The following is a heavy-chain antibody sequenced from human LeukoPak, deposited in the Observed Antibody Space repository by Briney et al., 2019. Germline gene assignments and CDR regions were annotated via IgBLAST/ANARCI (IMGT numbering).Heavy chain of an antibody. J-gene: IGHJ3*01. CDR3: AKVYSSSPQDAFDV. CDR1: GGPFTGYY. CDR2: INHRGST. V-gene: IGHV4-34*01. Sequence: SETLSLTCAVYGGPFTGYYWSWIRQSPDKGLKWIGEINHRGSTNYDSSLKSRLTISADTSKNLFSLHLSAVTAADTAVYYCAKVYSSSPQDAFDVWGQGTMVTVSS. D-gene: IGHD3-22*01.